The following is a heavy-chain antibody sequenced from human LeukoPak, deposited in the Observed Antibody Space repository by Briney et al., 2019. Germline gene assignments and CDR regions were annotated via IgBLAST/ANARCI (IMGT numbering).Heavy chain of an antibody. V-gene: IGHV1/OR15-1*04. J-gene: IGHJ4*02. Sequence: ASVKVSCKASGYIFTDYYMHWVRQAPGQELGWMGRINPNSGGTNYAQKFQGRVTMTRDTSISTAYMELRSLRSDDTAVYYCAREFGYYYDSSGYRPSDYWGQGTLVTVSS. CDR3: AREFGYYYDSSGYRPSDY. D-gene: IGHD3-22*01. CDR2: INPNSGGT. CDR1: GYIFTDYY.